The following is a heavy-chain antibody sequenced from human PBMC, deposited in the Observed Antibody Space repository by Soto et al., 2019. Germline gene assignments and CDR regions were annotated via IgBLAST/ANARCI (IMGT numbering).Heavy chain of an antibody. CDR3: ARGLGGRSDF. CDR2: ISHSGST. Sequence: PSETLSLTCAVYGESFSAYHWSWIRQPPGKGLEWIGEISHSGSTNYNPSLKSRVTISVDTSKNQFSLKLRSLTAADTAVYYCARGLGGRSDFWGQGNLVTVSS. V-gene: IGHV4-34*01. J-gene: IGHJ4*02. CDR1: GESFSAYH.